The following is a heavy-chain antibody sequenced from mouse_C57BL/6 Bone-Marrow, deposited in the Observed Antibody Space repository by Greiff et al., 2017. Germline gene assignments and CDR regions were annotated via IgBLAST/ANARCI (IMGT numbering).Heavy chain of an antibody. CDR2: ISSGGSYT. Sequence: VESGGDLVKPGGSLTLSCAASGFTFSSYGMSWVRQTPDKRLEWVATISSGGSYTYYPDSVKGRFTISRDNAKNTLYLQMSSLKSEDTAMYVCARRVTGTDFDYWGQGTTLTVSS. D-gene: IGHD4-1*01. CDR1: GFTFSSYG. CDR3: ARRVTGTDFDY. V-gene: IGHV5-6*02. J-gene: IGHJ2*01.